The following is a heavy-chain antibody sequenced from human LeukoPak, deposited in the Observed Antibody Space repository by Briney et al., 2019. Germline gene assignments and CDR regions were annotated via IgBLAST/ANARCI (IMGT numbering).Heavy chain of an antibody. Sequence: ASVKVSCKASGYTFTSYYMHWVRQAPGQGLEWTGIINPGGGSTNYAQKFQGRVTITADESTSTAYMELSSLRSEDTAVYYCARALITMVRGVIITRYYYYYMDVWGKGTTVTISS. CDR2: INPGGGST. V-gene: IGHV1-46*01. D-gene: IGHD3-10*01. J-gene: IGHJ6*03. CDR3: ARALITMVRGVIITRYYYYYMDV. CDR1: GYTFTSYY.